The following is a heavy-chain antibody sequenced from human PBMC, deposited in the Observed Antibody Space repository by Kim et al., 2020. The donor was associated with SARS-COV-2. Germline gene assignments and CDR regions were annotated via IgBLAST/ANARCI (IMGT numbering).Heavy chain of an antibody. CDR3: ARGGTSSLMDV. D-gene: IGHD2-2*01. CDR2: A. Sequence: ANYAQKCQGRVTITADESTSTAYMELSSLRSEDTAVYYCARGGTSSLMDVWGQGTTVTVSS. J-gene: IGHJ6*02. V-gene: IGHV1-69*01.